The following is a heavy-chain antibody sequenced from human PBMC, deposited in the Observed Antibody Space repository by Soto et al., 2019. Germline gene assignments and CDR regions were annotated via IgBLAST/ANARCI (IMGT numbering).Heavy chain of an antibody. Sequence: GGSLRLSCTTSGFTFVDYAMTWFRQAPGKGLEWVGFIRSKGYGGTTDYAASVKGRFTISRDDSNSVAYLQMNSLKTEDTAVYYCTRRKQEYFDWWFFDYWGRGTLVTVSS. CDR1: GFTFVDYA. J-gene: IGHJ4*02. V-gene: IGHV3-49*03. CDR2: IRSKGYGGTT. CDR3: TRRKQEYFDWWFFDY. D-gene: IGHD3-9*01.